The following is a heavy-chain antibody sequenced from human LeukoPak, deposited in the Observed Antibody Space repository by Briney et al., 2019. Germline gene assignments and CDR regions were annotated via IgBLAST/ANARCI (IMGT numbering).Heavy chain of an antibody. CDR2: IKRKIDGGGTA. V-gene: IGHV3-15*01. CDR3: TDDLHYFASD. D-gene: IGHD3-10*01. CDR1: GFTFSDAW. Sequence: GSLRLSCAAPGFTFSDAWMSWVRQAPGKGLEWVGRIKRKIDGGGTADYAAPVKGRFTISRDDIKNTLYLQMNSLETEDTGVYYCTDDLHYFASDWGQGTLVTVSS. J-gene: IGHJ4*02.